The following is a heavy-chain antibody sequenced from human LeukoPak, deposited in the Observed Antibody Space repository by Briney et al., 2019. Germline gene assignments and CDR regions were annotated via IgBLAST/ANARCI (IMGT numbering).Heavy chain of an antibody. Sequence: SVNLSLTCTVSGGSISSSSYYWGWIRQPPGKGLEWNGNIYYSGSTYYNPSLKSRVTISVDTSKNQFSLKLSSVTAADTAVYYCARYYYDSSGYYGDTFDYWGQGTLVTVSS. CDR1: GGSISSSSYY. CDR3: ARYYYDSSGYYGDTFDY. D-gene: IGHD3-22*01. CDR2: IYYSGST. V-gene: IGHV4-39*01. J-gene: IGHJ4*02.